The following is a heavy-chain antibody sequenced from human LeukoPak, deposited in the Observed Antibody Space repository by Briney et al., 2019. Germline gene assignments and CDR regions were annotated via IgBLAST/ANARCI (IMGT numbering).Heavy chain of an antibody. J-gene: IGHJ4*02. CDR1: GVSISSYY. CDR2: IYYSGST. Sequence: RPSETLSLTCTVSGVSISSYYWSWIRQPPGKGLEWIGYIYYSGSTNYNPSLKSRVTISVDTSKNQFSLKLSSVTAADTAVYYCARVRPNYYDSSGYYDYWGQGTLVTVSS. V-gene: IGHV4-59*01. D-gene: IGHD3-22*01. CDR3: ARVRPNYYDSSGYYDY.